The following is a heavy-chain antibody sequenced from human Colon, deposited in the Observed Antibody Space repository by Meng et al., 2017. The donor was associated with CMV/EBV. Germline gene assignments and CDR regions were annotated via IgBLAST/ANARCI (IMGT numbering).Heavy chain of an antibody. J-gene: IGHJ4*02. Sequence: SLKISCAAFGFSFDGFAMHWVRQAPGKGLEWVSGIYWDSATTGYADSVKGRFTISRDDAKNSLYLQMNNLKPEDTALYYCARTWRRYDSGGYFDCWGQGTLVTVSS. V-gene: IGHV3-9*01. CDR1: GFSFDGFA. D-gene: IGHD3-22*01. CDR3: ARTWRRYDSGGYFDC. CDR2: IYWDSATT.